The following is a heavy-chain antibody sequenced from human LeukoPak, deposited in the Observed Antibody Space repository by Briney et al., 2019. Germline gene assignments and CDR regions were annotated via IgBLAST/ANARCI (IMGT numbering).Heavy chain of an antibody. J-gene: IGHJ4*02. Sequence: ASVKVSCKASGYTFTSYYIHWVRQAPGQGLEWMGIINPSGGSTSYAQKFQGRVTMTRDMSTSTVYMELSSLRSEDTAVYYCARSNDILTGYYPNLIYWGQGTLVTVSS. CDR1: GYTFTSYY. V-gene: IGHV1-46*01. D-gene: IGHD3-9*01. CDR3: ARSNDILTGYYPNLIY. CDR2: INPSGGST.